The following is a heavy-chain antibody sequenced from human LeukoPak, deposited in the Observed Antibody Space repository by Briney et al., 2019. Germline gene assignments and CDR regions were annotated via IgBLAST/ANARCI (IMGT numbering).Heavy chain of an antibody. Sequence: SGGSLRLSCAASGFTFSSYAMSWVRQAPGKGLEWVSAISGGGGSTYYADSVKGRFTISRDNSKNTLYLQMNSLRAEDTAVYYCAKDTDGGGYDILTGYPALYYYYGMDVWGQGTTVTVSS. CDR2: ISGGGGST. CDR3: AKDTDGGGYDILTGYPALYYYYGMDV. D-gene: IGHD3-9*01. V-gene: IGHV3-23*01. CDR1: GFTFSSYA. J-gene: IGHJ6*02.